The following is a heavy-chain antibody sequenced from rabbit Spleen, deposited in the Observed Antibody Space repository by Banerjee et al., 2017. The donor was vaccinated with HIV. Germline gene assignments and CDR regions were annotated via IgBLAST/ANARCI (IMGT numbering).Heavy chain of an antibody. CDR2: IYAGDGST. V-gene: IGHV1S40*01. CDR1: GFSFSSNYN. Sequence: QSLEESGGDLVKPGASLTLTCTASGFSFSSNYNMCWVRQAPGKGLEWIACIYAGDGSTYYASWAKGRFTISKTSSTTVTLQMTGLTVADTATYFCAREAGYAAHYFKLWGPGTLVTVS. D-gene: IGHD6-1*01. CDR3: AREAGYAAHYFKL. J-gene: IGHJ4*01.